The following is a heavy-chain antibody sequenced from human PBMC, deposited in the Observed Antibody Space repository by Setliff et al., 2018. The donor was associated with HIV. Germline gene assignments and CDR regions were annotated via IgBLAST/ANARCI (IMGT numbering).Heavy chain of an antibody. J-gene: IGHJ4*02. V-gene: IGHV4-38-2*02. CDR1: GFSISSGHY. Sequence: SETLSLTCTVSGFSISSGHYWAWIRQSPGKGLEWIGSIYHSGSTYYAASLKSRVIMSVDTSKNQFSLKLTSVTAAGTAVYFCARQPPLSVLQVWFGDYWGQGLLVTVSS. CDR2: IYHSGST. CDR3: ARQPPLSVLQVWFGDY. D-gene: IGHD3-10*01.